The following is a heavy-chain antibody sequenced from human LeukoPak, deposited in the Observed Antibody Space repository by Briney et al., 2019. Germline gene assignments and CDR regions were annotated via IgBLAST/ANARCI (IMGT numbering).Heavy chain of an antibody. CDR2: INPSGGST. Sequence: GASVKVSCKASGYTFTSYYMHWVRQAPGQGLEWMGIINPSGGSTSYAQKFQGRVTMTRDTSTSTVYMELSSLRSEDTAVYYCATDRPLYGSGSSYPPFDYWGQGTLVTVSS. CDR1: GYTFTSYY. V-gene: IGHV1-46*01. J-gene: IGHJ4*02. CDR3: ATDRPLYGSGSSYPPFDY. D-gene: IGHD3-10*01.